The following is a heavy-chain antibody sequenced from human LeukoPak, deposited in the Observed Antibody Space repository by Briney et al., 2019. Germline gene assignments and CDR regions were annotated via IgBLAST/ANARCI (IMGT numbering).Heavy chain of an antibody. CDR1: GFTFSSYA. Sequence: GRSLRLSCAASGFTFSSYAMHWVRQAPGKGLEWVAVISYDGSNKYYADSVKGRFTISRDNSKNTLYLQMNSLRAEDTAVYYCARDHTMIVVALGYWGQGTLVTVSS. V-gene: IGHV3-30*04. D-gene: IGHD3-22*01. J-gene: IGHJ4*02. CDR3: ARDHTMIVVALGY. CDR2: ISYDGSNK.